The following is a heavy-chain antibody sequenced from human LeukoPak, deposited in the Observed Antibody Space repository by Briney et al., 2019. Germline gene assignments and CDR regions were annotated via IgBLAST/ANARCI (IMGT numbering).Heavy chain of an antibody. CDR2: IYTSGST. J-gene: IGHJ4*02. D-gene: IGHD3-9*01. CDR3: ASSRIDILTGFDY. CDR1: GGSISSGSYY. Sequence: SETLSLTCTVSGGSISSGSYYWSWIRQPAGKGLEWIGRIYTSGSTNYNPSLKSRVTISVDTAKNQFSLKLSSVTAADTAVYYCASSRIDILTGFDYWGQGTLVTVSS. V-gene: IGHV4-61*02.